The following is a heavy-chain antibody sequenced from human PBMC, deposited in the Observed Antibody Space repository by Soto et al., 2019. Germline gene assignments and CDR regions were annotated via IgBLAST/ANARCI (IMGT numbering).Heavy chain of an antibody. Sequence: PGGSLRLSCAASGFGFSSFWMDWVRQAPGKGLEWVANISPDGGEKHYVDSVKGRFTISRDNAKNSLYLQMSSLTAEDSALYYCSRSLNSWGQGTQVTVSS. CDR2: ISPDGGEK. V-gene: IGHV3-7*01. J-gene: IGHJ5*02. CDR1: GFGFSSFW. CDR3: SRSLNS.